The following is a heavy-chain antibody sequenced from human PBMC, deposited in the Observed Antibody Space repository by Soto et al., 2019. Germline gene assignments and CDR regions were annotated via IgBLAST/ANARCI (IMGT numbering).Heavy chain of an antibody. CDR1: GFTFSSCG. J-gene: IGHJ4*02. CDR2: VTYEETEI. CDR3: LKEQSSGYWRTADY. D-gene: IGHD6-25*01. Sequence: QVQLVESGGGVVQPGRSLRLSCAASGFTFSSCGMHWVRQAPGKGLEWVAVVTYEETEIHYADSVKGRFTISRDNSENMLHLQMDSRRFEDTGVYYCLKEQSSGYWRTADYWGQGSLITVSS. V-gene: IGHV3-30*18.